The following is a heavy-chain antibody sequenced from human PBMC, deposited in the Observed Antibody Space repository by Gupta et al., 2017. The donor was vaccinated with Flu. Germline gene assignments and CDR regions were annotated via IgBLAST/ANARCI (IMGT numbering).Heavy chain of an antibody. D-gene: IGHD3-10*01. CDR3: ARGPVAVRGVIPRRFDY. Sequence: QVQLQESGPGLVKPSETLSLTCAVSGYSIRSGSYWGWIRQPPGKGLEWIGNIYHGGNTYYNPSLKSRVTISIDTSRDQFSLKLTSVTAADTAMYYCARGPVAVRGVIPRRFDYWGQGTLVTVSS. CDR1: GYSIRSGSY. J-gene: IGHJ4*02. V-gene: IGHV4-38-2*01. CDR2: IYHGGNT.